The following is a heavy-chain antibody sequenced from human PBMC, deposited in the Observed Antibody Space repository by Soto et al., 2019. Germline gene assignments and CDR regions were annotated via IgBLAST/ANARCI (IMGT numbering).Heavy chain of an antibody. V-gene: IGHV3-33*01. CDR1: GFSFSAYG. Sequence: GGSLRLSCAPSGFSFSAYGMHWVRQAPGKGLEWVAVIWYDGSNKDYADSVKGRFTISRDNSKNTLYLQMNSLRAEDTAVYYCARDSQWIQTAGIVPVFYFDSWGQGTPVTVSS. CDR3: ARDSQWIQTAGIVPVFYFDS. CDR2: IWYDGSNK. D-gene: IGHD5-12*01. J-gene: IGHJ4*02.